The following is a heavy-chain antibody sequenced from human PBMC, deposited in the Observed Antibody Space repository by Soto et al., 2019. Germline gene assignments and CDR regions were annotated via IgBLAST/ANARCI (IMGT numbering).Heavy chain of an antibody. J-gene: IGHJ4*02. Sequence: QVQLQESGPGLVKPSQTLSLTCTVSGGSISSGDYYWSWIRQPPGKGLEWIGYIYYSGSTYYNPSLKSRVTISVATSKNQFSLKLSSVTAADTAVYYCARSTYYYDSSGYHPMDYFDYWGQGTLVTVSS. CDR1: GGSISSGDYY. CDR2: IYYSGST. V-gene: IGHV4-30-4*01. D-gene: IGHD3-22*01. CDR3: ARSTYYYDSSGYHPMDYFDY.